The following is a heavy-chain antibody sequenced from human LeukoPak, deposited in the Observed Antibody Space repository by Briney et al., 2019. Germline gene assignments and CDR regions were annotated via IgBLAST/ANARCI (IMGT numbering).Heavy chain of an antibody. V-gene: IGHV3-49*04. J-gene: IGHJ4*02. Sequence: PGGSLRLSCTASGFTFGDYAMSWVRQAPGKGLEWVGFIRSKAYGGTTEYAASVKGRFTISRDDSKSIAYLQMNSLKTEDTAVYYCTRERLFCGGDCYHTFDYWGQGTLVTVSS. CDR1: GFTFGDYA. D-gene: IGHD2-21*02. CDR2: IRSKAYGGTT. CDR3: TRERLFCGGDCYHTFDY.